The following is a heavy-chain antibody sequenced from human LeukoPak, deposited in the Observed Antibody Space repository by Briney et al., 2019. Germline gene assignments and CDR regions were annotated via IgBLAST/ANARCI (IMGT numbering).Heavy chain of an antibody. V-gene: IGHV3-15*01. D-gene: IGHD3-9*01. Sequence: GSLRLSCAASGFTFSNAWMSWVRPAPGKGLEWVGRIKSKTDGGTTDYAAPVKGRFTISRDDSKNTLYLQMNSLKTEDTAVYYCTTDEIPYDILTGSYLKDFDYWGQGTLVTVSS. CDR1: GFTFSNAW. CDR3: TTDEIPYDILTGSYLKDFDY. CDR2: IKSKTDGGTT. J-gene: IGHJ4*02.